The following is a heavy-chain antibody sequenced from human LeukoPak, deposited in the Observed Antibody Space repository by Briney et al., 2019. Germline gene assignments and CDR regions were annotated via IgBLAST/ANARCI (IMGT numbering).Heavy chain of an antibody. Sequence: PGGSLRLSRGASGFTFSNYEMNWVRQAPGKGLEWLSHISTSSSTTYYADSVKGRFTISRDNAKNSLYLQMNSLRAEDTAVYYCARDRIEQQRTLGRSTNYYYYYYMDVWGKGTTVTVSS. V-gene: IGHV3-48*03. CDR2: ISTSSSTT. J-gene: IGHJ6*03. D-gene: IGHD6-13*01. CDR3: ARDRIEQQRTLGRSTNYYYYYYMDV. CDR1: GFTFSNYE.